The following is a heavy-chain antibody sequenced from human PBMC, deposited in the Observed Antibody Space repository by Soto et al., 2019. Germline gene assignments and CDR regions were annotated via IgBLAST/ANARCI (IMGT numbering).Heavy chain of an antibody. CDR2: INPNSGGT. D-gene: IGHD4-17*01. Sequence: QVQLVQSGAEVKKPGASVKVSCKASGYTFTGYYMHWVRQAPGQGLEWMGWINPNSGGTNYAQKFQGWVTMTRDTSISTAYMELSRLRSDDTAVYYCARSTVTSYYYYYGMDVWGQGTTVTVSS. V-gene: IGHV1-2*04. CDR1: GYTFTGYY. J-gene: IGHJ6*02. CDR3: ARSTVTSYYYYYGMDV.